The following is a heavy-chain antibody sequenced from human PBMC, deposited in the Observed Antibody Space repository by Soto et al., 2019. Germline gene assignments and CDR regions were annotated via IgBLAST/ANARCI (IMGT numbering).Heavy chain of an antibody. CDR3: ARDFRDIGCHRV. Sequence: AGKSCCNASGGTFSSYAIGWVRQAPGQGLEWMGGIIPIFGTANYAQKFQGRVTITADESTSTAYMELSSLRSEDTAVYYCARDFRDIGCHRVWREVNTVPVSS. D-gene: IGHD2-15*01. CDR1: GGTFSSYA. J-gene: IGHJ6*02. V-gene: IGHV1-69*13. CDR2: IIPIFGTA.